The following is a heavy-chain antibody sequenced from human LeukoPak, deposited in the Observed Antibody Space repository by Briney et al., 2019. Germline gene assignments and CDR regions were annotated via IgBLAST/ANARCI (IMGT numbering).Heavy chain of an antibody. CDR1: GFTFSSYG. V-gene: IGHV3-7*01. CDR2: IKQDGSEK. CDR3: ARRIVATISRYFDY. J-gene: IGHJ4*02. D-gene: IGHD5-12*01. Sequence: GGSLRLSCAASGFTFSSYGMHWVRQAPGKGLEWVANIKQDGSEKYYVDSVKGRFTIPRDNAKNSLYLQMNSLRAEDTAVYYCARRIVATISRYFDYWGQGTLVTVSS.